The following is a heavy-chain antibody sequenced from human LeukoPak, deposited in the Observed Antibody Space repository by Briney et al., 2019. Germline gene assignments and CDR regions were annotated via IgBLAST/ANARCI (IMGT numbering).Heavy chain of an antibody. Sequence: SETLSLTCAVSGASITIPDYYWGWIRLPPGKGLEWIGTISHTGTTYYNPSLQSRVSISVDTSKNQFSLNLNSMTAADTAVYFCARTYGEDAFDMWGQGTMVTVSS. V-gene: IGHV4-39*07. D-gene: IGHD4-17*01. CDR1: GASITIPDYY. CDR3: ARTYGEDAFDM. J-gene: IGHJ3*02. CDR2: ISHTGTT.